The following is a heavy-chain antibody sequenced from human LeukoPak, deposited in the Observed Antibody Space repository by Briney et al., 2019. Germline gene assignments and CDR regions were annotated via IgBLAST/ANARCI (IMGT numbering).Heavy chain of an antibody. CDR3: ARDRSLYYYGSGSYRFDY. D-gene: IGHD3-10*01. CDR2: IIPILVIA. V-gene: IGHV1-69*04. CDR1: GGTFSSYA. J-gene: IGHJ4*02. Sequence: GASVKVSCKASGGTFSSYAISWVRQDPGQGLEWMGRIIPILVIANYAQKFQGRVTITADKSTSTAYMELSSLRSEDTAVYYCARDRSLYYYGSGSYRFDYWGQGTLVTVSS.